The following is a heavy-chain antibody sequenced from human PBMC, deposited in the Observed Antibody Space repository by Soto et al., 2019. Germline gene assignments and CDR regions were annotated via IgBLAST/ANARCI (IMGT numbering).Heavy chain of an antibody. D-gene: IGHD2-2*01. CDR3: ARGSIVVVPAAMSASIDY. J-gene: IGHJ4*02. Sequence: EVQLVESGGGLVQPGGSLRLSCAASGFTVSSNYMSWVRQAPGKGLAWVSVIYSGGSTYYADSVKGRFTISRDNSKNTLYLQMNSLRAEDTAVYYCARGSIVVVPAAMSASIDYWGQGTLVTVSS. CDR1: GFTVSSNY. V-gene: IGHV3-66*01. CDR2: IYSGGST.